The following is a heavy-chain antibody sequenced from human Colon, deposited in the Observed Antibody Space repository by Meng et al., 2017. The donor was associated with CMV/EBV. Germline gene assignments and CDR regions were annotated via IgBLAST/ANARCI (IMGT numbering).Heavy chain of an antibody. J-gene: IGHJ3*02. CDR1: GYTFTTYG. Sequence: ASVKVSCKASGYTFTTYGISWVRQTPGQGLEWMGWVNPKNGGIQYAQRFRGRVTMTRDTSTSTAFMELSSLRSDDTAVYYCARAHNDYWTGYLDGFDIWGQGTRVTVSS. D-gene: IGHD3/OR15-3a*01. V-gene: IGHV1-2*02. CDR3: ARAHNDYWTGYLDGFDI. CDR2: VNPKNGGI.